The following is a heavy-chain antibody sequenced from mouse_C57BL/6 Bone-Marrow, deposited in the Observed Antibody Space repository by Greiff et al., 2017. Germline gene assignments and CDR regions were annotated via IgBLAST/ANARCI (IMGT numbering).Heavy chain of an antibody. D-gene: IGHD2-2*01. CDR2: IYPRSGNT. J-gene: IGHJ2*01. V-gene: IGHV1-81*01. Sequence: QVQLQQSGAELARPGASVKLSCKASGYTFTSYGISWVKQRTGQGLEWIGEIYPRSGNTYYNEKFKGKATLTADKSSSTAYMELRSLPSEDSAVYFCARWGIYYGYDEGYYFDYWGQGTTLTVSS. CDR1: GYTFTSYG. CDR3: ARWGIYYGYDEGYYFDY.